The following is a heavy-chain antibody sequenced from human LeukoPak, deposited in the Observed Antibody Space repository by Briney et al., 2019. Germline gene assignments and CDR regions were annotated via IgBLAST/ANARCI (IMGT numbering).Heavy chain of an antibody. CDR2: IYHSGST. CDR3: ARVWSGYSYFDY. Sequence: RTSETLSLTCAVSGGSISSSNWWSWVRQPPGKGLEWIGEIYHSGSTNYNPSLKSRVTISVDKSKNQFSLKLSSVTAADTAVYYCARVWSGYSYFDYWGQGTLVTVSS. D-gene: IGHD3-3*01. CDR1: GGSISSSNW. J-gene: IGHJ4*02. V-gene: IGHV4-4*02.